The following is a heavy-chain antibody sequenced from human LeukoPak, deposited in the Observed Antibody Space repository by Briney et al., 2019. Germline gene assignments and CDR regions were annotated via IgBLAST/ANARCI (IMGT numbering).Heavy chain of an antibody. D-gene: IGHD5-24*01. CDR1: GFTFSSYS. CDR2: ISSSSSYI. Sequence: GGSLRLSCAASGFTFSSYSMNWVRQAPGKGLEWVSSISSSSSYIYYADSVKGRFTISRDNAKNSLYLQMNSLRAEDTAVYYCARDKDGYNAFDIWAKGHWSPSLQ. V-gene: IGHV3-21*01. CDR3: ARDKDGYNAFDI. J-gene: IGHJ3*02.